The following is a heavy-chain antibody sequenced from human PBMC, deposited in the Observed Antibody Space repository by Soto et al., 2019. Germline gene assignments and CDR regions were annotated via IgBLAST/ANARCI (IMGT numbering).Heavy chain of an antibody. J-gene: IGHJ3*02. Sequence: XSVKVSCKASGYTFTGYYMHWVRQAPVQGLEWMGWINPNSGGTNYAQKFQGRVTMTRDTSISTAYMELSRLRSDDTAVYYCARALRYYDSSGDDAFDIWGQGTMVT. V-gene: IGHV1-2*02. CDR1: GYTFTGYY. CDR3: ARALRYYDSSGDDAFDI. CDR2: INPNSGGT. D-gene: IGHD3-22*01.